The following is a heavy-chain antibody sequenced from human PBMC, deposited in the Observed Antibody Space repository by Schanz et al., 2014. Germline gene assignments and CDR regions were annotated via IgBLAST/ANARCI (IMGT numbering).Heavy chain of an antibody. CDR3: ARGGSVATIAPYTWFDP. D-gene: IGHD5-12*01. Sequence: QVQLQESGPGLVKPSQTLSLTCTVSGGSISSATYYWSWVRQPAGKGLEWIGRIYSRGSSTYNPSRRRRVPIPIDPSNTQSSLRLNLVTAADTAVYYCARGGSVATIAPYTWFDPWGQGTLVTVSS. J-gene: IGHJ5*02. CDR1: GGSISSATYY. CDR2: IYSRGSS. V-gene: IGHV4-61*02.